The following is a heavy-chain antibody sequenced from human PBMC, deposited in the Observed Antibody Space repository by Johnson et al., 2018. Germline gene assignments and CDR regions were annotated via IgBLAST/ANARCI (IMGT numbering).Heavy chain of an antibody. CDR2: IYYSGRT. D-gene: IGHD3-16*01. CDR1: GGSISSYY. J-gene: IGHJ3*02. Sequence: QVQLQESGPGLVKPSETLSLTCTVSGGSISSYYWSWIRQPPGKGLEWIGYIYYSGRTNYNPSLKSRVPKTVDTSKNQFSLKLSSVTAADTAVYYCAREGALGGVDIWGQGTMVTVSS. CDR3: AREGALGGVDI. V-gene: IGHV4-59*01.